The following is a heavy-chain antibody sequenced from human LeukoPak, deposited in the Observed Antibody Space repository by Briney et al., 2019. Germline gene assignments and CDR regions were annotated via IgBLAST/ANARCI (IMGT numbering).Heavy chain of an antibody. D-gene: IGHD3-10*01. CDR2: LSHGGTRT. J-gene: IGHJ5*02. Sequence: LPGGSLRLSCAASGFTFRNFAMSWVRQAPGKGLEWVSGLSHGGTRTFYAASVKGRFTISRDDSNSTLFLQMDNLRVEDTATYYCAKDIEFFMSWGQGTLVIVSS. CDR3: AKDIEFFMS. V-gene: IGHV3-23*01. CDR1: GFTFRNFA.